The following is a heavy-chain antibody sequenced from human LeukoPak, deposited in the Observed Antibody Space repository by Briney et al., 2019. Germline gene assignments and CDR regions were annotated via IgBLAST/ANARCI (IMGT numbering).Heavy chain of an antibody. V-gene: IGHV4-4*07. Sequence: PSETLSLTCTVSGGSISSYYWSWIRQPAGKGLEWIGRIYTSGSTNYNPSLKSRVTMSVDTSKNQFSLKLSSVTAADTAVYYCARDHSSGWVLEAFDIWGQGTMVIVSS. J-gene: IGHJ3*02. CDR1: GGSISSYY. CDR2: IYTSGST. CDR3: ARDHSSGWVLEAFDI. D-gene: IGHD6-19*01.